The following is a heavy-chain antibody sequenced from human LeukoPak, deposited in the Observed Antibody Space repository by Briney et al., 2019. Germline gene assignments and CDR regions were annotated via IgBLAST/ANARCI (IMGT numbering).Heavy chain of an antibody. V-gene: IGHV3-30*18. CDR2: ISYDGSNK. D-gene: IGHD6-13*01. J-gene: IGHJ4*02. Sequence: GGSLRLSCAASGFTFSSYGMHWVRQAPGKGLEWVAVISYDGSNKYYADSVKGRFTISRGNSKNTLYLQMNSLRAEDTAVYYCAKDRIAAAVPDYWGQGTLVTVSS. CDR1: GFTFSSYG. CDR3: AKDRIAAAVPDY.